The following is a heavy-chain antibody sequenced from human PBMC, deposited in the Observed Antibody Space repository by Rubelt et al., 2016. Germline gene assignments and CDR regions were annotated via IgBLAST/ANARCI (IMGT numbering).Heavy chain of an antibody. J-gene: IGHJ4*02. CDR2: IYSGGST. CDR3: ARGRDYGDY. Sequence: EVQLVESGGGLVQPGGSLRLSCAASGFTVSSNYMSWVRQPPGKGLEWVSVIYSGGSTYYADSVKGRFTISRHNSKNTLYLQINSVRAEDTAVYYWARGRDYGDYWGQGTLVTVSS. CDR1: GFTVSSNY. V-gene: IGHV3-53*04.